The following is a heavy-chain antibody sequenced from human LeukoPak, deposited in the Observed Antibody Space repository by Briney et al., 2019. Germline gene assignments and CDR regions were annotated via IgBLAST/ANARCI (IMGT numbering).Heavy chain of an antibody. J-gene: IGHJ3*02. CDR3: ASAAGAFDM. CDR1: GFAFSSYG. Sequence: GGSLRLSCAASGFAFSSYGMHWIRQAPGKGVEWVAVIWSDSSHKYYVDSMKGRCTISRDNSKNMVYLQMNSLRVEDTAVYYCASAAGAFDMWGQGTVATVSS. V-gene: IGHV3-33*01. D-gene: IGHD6-13*01. CDR2: IWSDSSHK.